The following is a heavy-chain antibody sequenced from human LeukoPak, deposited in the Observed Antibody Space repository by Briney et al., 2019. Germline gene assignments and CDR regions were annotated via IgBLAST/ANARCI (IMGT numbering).Heavy chain of an antibody. D-gene: IGHD6-19*01. Sequence: GGSLRLSCAASEFSVGSNYMTWARQAPGKGLEWVSLIYSGGSTYYADSVKGRFTISRDNSKNTLYLQMNSLRAEDTAVYYCARVSAHAGIAVAASDYWGQGTLVTVSS. J-gene: IGHJ4*02. CDR3: ARVSAHAGIAVAASDY. V-gene: IGHV3-66*01. CDR1: EFSVGSNY. CDR2: IYSGGST.